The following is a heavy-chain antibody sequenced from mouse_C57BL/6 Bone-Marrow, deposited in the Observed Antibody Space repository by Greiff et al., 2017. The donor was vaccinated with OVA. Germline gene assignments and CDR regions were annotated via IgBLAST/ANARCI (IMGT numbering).Heavy chain of an antibody. CDR1: GYSFTSYY. Sequence: VQVVESGPELVKPGASVKISCKASGYSFTSYYIHWVKQRPGQGLEWIGWIYPGSGNTKYNEKFKGKATLTADTSSSTAYMQLSSLTSEDSAVYYCAREIRSSWFAYWGQGTLVTVSA. V-gene: IGHV1-66*01. CDR3: AREIRSSWFAY. J-gene: IGHJ3*01. CDR2: IYPGSGNT.